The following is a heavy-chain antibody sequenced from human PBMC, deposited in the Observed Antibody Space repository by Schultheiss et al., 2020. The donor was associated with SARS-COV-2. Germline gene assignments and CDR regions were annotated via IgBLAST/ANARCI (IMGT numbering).Heavy chain of an antibody. CDR2: IYSGGST. CDR3: ARLGLTDNWFDP. J-gene: IGHJ5*02. D-gene: IGHD3-16*01. Sequence: SETLSFTCTVSGGSISSYYWSWIRQPPEKGLEWIGRIYSGGSTNYNPSLKSRVTMSVDTSKNQFSLKLSSVTAADTAVYYCARLGLTDNWFDPWGQGTLVTVSS. CDR1: GGSISSYY. V-gene: IGHV4-4*07.